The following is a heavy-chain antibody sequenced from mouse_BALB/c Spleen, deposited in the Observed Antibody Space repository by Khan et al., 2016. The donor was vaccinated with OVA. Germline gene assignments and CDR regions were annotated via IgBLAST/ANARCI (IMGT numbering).Heavy chain of an antibody. CDR3: VNHGSSSAWFTY. CDR1: GYTFTSYW. Sequence: QVQLKQSGAELAKPGASVKMSCKASGYTFTSYWMHWVKQRPGQGLEWIGYINPSTDYTECNQKFKDKATLTVDKSSSTAYMQLTSLTSEDSAVYYCVNHGSSSAWFTYWGQGTLVTVSA. J-gene: IGHJ3*01. D-gene: IGHD1-1*01. V-gene: IGHV1-7*01. CDR2: INPSTDYT.